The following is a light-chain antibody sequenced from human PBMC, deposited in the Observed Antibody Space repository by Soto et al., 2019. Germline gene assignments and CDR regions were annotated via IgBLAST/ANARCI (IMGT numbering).Light chain of an antibody. CDR3: QQYNNWPRT. V-gene: IGKV3-15*01. CDR1: QSVSSN. CDR2: RAS. Sequence: EIVMTQSPATLSVSPGERATLSCRASQSVSSNLAWYQQKPGQAPRLLIYRASTRATVIPARFSGSGSGTEFTLTISSLQSEDFAVYYCQQYNNWPRTFGQGTKVEIK. J-gene: IGKJ1*01.